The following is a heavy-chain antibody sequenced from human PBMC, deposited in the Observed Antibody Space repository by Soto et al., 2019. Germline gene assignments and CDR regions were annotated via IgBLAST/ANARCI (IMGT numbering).Heavy chain of an antibody. V-gene: IGHV3-74*01. CDR3: ARRGAVAGLHY. D-gene: IGHD6-19*01. CDR2: INSDGSST. Sequence: EVQLVESGGGLVQPGGSLRVSCAASGFTFSSYWMHWVRQAPGKGLVWVSRINSDGSSTSYADSVKGRFTISRDNAKNTVYLQMNSLRAEDTVIYYCARRGAVAGLHYWGQGTLVTVSS. J-gene: IGHJ4*02. CDR1: GFTFSSYW.